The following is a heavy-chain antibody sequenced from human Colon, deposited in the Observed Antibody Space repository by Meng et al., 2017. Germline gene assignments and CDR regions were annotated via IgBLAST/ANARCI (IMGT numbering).Heavy chain of an antibody. V-gene: IGHV3-11*01. J-gene: IGHJ4*02. D-gene: IGHD5-24*01. Sequence: GESLKISCAASGFTFSDYYMSWIRQAPGKGLEWVSYISSSGSTIYYADSVKSRFTISRDNAKNSLYLQMNSLRAEDTAVYYCARDLRRWLQSTDWGQGTLVTVSS. CDR1: GFTFSDYY. CDR3: ARDLRRWLQSTD. CDR2: ISSSGSTI.